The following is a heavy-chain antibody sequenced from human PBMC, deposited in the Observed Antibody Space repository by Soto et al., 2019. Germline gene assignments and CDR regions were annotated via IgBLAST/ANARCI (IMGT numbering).Heavy chain of an antibody. CDR3: ARARGYCSGGSCTSGWFDP. J-gene: IGHJ5*02. D-gene: IGHD2-15*01. CDR2: INPNSGGT. Sequence: ASVKVSCKASGYTFTGYYMHWMRQAPGQGLEWMGWINPNSGGTNYAQKFQGRVTMTRDTSISTAYMELSRLRSDDTAVYYCARARGYCSGGSCTSGWFDPWGQGTLVTVSS. CDR1: GYTFTGYY. V-gene: IGHV1-2*02.